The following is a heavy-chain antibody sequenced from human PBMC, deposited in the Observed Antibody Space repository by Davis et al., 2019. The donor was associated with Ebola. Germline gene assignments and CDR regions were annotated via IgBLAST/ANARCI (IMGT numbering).Heavy chain of an antibody. J-gene: IGHJ4*02. CDR3: ASLGYCSSTNCYGGGDS. D-gene: IGHD2-2*01. CDR2: IIHSGNT. Sequence: SQTLSLTCGVYGASFSNYYWTWIRQPPGKGLEWIGEIIHSGNTNYNPSLKSRVTISVDMSKNQFSLRLSSVTAADTAVYYCASLGYCSSTNCYGGGDSWGQGTLVTVSS. CDR1: GASFSNYY. V-gene: IGHV4-34*12.